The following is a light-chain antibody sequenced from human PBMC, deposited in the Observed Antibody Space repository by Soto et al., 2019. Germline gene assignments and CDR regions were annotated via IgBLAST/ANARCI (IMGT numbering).Light chain of an antibody. CDR2: DAS. CDR3: QHRSGWPPRLT. J-gene: IGKJ4*01. V-gene: IGKV3-11*01. Sequence: EIVLTQSPATLSLSPGERATLSCGASRSVSSYLAWYQQKPGQAPRLLIYDASYMATGIPASFSGSGCGTDFAITISSREPEDFEVYSCQHRSGWPPRLTFGGWATVESK. CDR1: RSVSSY.